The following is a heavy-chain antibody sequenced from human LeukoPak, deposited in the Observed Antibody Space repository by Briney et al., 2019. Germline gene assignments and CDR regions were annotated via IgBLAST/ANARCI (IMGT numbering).Heavy chain of an antibody. CDR2: IYYSGST. CDR3: ARVYSSSWLIDY. J-gene: IGHJ4*02. V-gene: IGHV4-31*03. D-gene: IGHD6-13*01. Sequence: SQTLSLTCTVSGGSISSGGYYWSWIRQHPGKGLEWIGYIYYSGSTYYNPSLKSRVTISVDTSKNQFSLKLSSVTAADTAVYYCARVYSSSWLIDYWGQGTLVTVPS. CDR1: GGSISSGGYY.